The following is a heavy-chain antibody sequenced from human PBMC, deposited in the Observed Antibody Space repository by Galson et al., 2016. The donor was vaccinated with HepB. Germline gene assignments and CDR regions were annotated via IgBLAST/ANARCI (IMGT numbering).Heavy chain of an antibody. V-gene: IGHV1-3*01. J-gene: IGHJ6*02. CDR2: INAGNGNT. CDR1: GYTFTSYA. CDR3: ARGATVSYGMDV. Sequence: SVKVSCKASGYTFTSYAMHWVRQAPGQRLEWMGWINAGNGNTNYSQTFQGRVTITRDTSASTAYMELSSLRSEDTAVYYCARGATVSYGMDVWGQGTTVTVSS. D-gene: IGHD1-26*01.